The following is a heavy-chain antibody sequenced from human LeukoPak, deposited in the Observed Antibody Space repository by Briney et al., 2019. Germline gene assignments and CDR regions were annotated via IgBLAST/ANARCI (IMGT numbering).Heavy chain of an antibody. CDR2: ISWNSGNI. D-gene: IGHD6-13*01. J-gene: IGHJ4*02. Sequence: PGRSLRLSCAASGFPFDSYGMHWVRQGPGKGLEWVSGISWNSGNIVYADSVKGRFTISRDNAKKSLYLQMNSLRPEDTALYYCAADSSSWFPVDFDFWGQGALVTVSS. CDR3: AADSSSWFPVDFDF. CDR1: GFPFDSYG. V-gene: IGHV3-9*01.